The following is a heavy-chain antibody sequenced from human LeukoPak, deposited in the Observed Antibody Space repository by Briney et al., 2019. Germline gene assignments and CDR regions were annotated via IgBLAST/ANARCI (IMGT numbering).Heavy chain of an antibody. D-gene: IGHD4-23*01. CDR3: ARGPDYGGNSGNYYYYMDV. Sequence: PGGTLRLSCAASGFTSRDYGLSWIRQPPGKGLEWIGEINHSGSTNYNPSLKSRVTISVDTSKNQFSLKLSSVTAADTAVYYCARGPDYGGNSGNYYYYMDVWGKGTTVTVSS. V-gene: IGHV4-34*01. J-gene: IGHJ6*03. CDR1: GFTSRDYG. CDR2: INHSGST.